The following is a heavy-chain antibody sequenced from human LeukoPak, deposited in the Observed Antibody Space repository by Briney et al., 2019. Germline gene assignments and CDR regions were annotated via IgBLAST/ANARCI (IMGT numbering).Heavy chain of an antibody. CDR1: GFTFSSYW. V-gene: IGHV3-7*01. J-gene: IGHJ4*02. CDR3: ARLKVAAGTH. CDR2: INQDGSEK. D-gene: IGHD6-13*01. Sequence: GGSLRLSCAASGFTFSSYWMNWVRQAPGKGLEWVAKINQDGSEKYFVDSVKGRFTISRDNAKNSLYLQMNSLRAEDTAVYYCARLKVAAGTHWGQGTLVTVSS.